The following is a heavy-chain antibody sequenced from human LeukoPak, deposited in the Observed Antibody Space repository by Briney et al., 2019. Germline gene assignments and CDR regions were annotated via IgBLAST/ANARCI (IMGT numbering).Heavy chain of an antibody. CDR3: ARAMYSSGWYYYYYYYMDV. Sequence: GASVKVSCKASGYTFTSYGISWVRQAPGQGLEWMGWFSAYNGNTNYAQKLQGRVTMTTDTSTSTAYMELRSLRSDDTAVYYCARAMYSSGWYYYYYYYMDVWGKGTTVTVSS. D-gene: IGHD6-19*01. J-gene: IGHJ6*03. CDR2: FSAYNGNT. CDR1: GYTFTSYG. V-gene: IGHV1-18*01.